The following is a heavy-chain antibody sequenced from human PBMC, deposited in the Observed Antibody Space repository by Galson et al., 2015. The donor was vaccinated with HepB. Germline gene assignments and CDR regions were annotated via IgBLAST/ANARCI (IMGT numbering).Heavy chain of an antibody. CDR2: IKRDGSEK. Sequence: SLRLSCAASGFTFSSYWMSWVRQAPGKGLEWVANIKRDGSEKYYVDSVKGRFTISRDNAKNSLYLQMNSLRAEDTAVYYCAREGRIAVAGNYYYGMDVWGQGTTVTVSS. D-gene: IGHD6-19*01. J-gene: IGHJ6*02. CDR3: AREGRIAVAGNYYYGMDV. CDR1: GFTFSSYW. V-gene: IGHV3-7*03.